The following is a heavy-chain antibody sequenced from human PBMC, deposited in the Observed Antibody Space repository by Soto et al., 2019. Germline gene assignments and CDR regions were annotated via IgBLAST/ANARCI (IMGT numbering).Heavy chain of an antibody. CDR3: AKTALNYYDSSGIALDY. D-gene: IGHD3-22*01. CDR1: GFTFSSYG. J-gene: IGHJ4*02. V-gene: IGHV3-30*18. CDR2: ISYDGSNK. Sequence: PGGSLRLSCAASGFTFSSYGMHWVRQAPGKGLEWVAVISYDGSNKYYADSVKGRFTISRDNSKNTLYLQMNSLRAEDTAVYYCAKTALNYYDSSGIALDYWGQGTLVTVSS.